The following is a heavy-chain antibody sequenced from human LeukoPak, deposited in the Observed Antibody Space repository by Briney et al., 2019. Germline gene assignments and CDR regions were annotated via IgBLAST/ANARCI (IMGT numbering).Heavy chain of an antibody. J-gene: IGHJ4*02. V-gene: IGHV3-33*01. Sequence: GGSLRLSCAASGLTFSSYGMHWVRQAPGKGLEWVAVIWYDGSNKYYADSVKGRFTISRDNSKNTLYLQMNSLRAEDTAVYYCAREGEWGYCSGGSCYLYYFDYWGQGTLVTVSS. D-gene: IGHD2-15*01. CDR2: IWYDGSNK. CDR1: GLTFSSYG. CDR3: AREGEWGYCSGGSCYLYYFDY.